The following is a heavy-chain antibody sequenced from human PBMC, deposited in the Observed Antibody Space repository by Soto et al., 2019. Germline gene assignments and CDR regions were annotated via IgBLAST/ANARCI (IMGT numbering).Heavy chain of an antibody. Sequence: SETLSLTCIVSGESISGKIYYWGWIRQPPGKGLEWIGSIYYSGSTYYNPSLKSRVTISVDTSKNHFSLKLTSVTAADTAVYYCARPGGSGWFYFDSWGQGSQVTVS. D-gene: IGHD6-13*01. CDR1: GESISGKIYY. V-gene: IGHV4-39*02. CDR3: ARPGGSGWFYFDS. J-gene: IGHJ4*02. CDR2: IYYSGST.